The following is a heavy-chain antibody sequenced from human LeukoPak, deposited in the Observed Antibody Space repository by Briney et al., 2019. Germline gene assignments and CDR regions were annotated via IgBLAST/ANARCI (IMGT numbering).Heavy chain of an antibody. Sequence: GGSLRLSCAVSGFTFSDSGMHWVRQAPGKGLEWVSFIPYDASNRHYADSVKGRFTISRDNAKNSLYLQMNNLRAEDTAVYYCAKDQGYSPGTWGQGTLVTVSS. CDR3: AKDQGYSPGT. V-gene: IGHV3-30*02. CDR2: IPYDASNR. D-gene: IGHD2-2*02. J-gene: IGHJ5*02. CDR1: GFTFSDSG.